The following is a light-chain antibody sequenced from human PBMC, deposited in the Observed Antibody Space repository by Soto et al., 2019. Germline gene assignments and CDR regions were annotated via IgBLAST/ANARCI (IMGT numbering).Light chain of an antibody. V-gene: IGKV1-39*01. CDR2: GAS. Sequence: DIQMTQSPSFLSASVGDRVTITCRASQSIGKHLNWYQQKPGKAPKFLIYGASTLQSGVPSRFTGSGSGTDFTLTVNSLQPEDFATYYCQQYNSYSLFGQGTKVDIK. J-gene: IGKJ1*01. CDR1: QSIGKH. CDR3: QQYNSYSL.